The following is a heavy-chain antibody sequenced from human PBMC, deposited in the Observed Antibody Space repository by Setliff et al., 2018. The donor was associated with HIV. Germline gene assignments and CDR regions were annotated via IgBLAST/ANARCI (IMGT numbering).Heavy chain of an antibody. Sequence: KPSETLSLTCTVSGGSISSGSYYWSWIRQPAGKGLEWIGHIYTSGSTNYNPSLKSRVTISVDTSKNQFSLKLSSVTAADTAVYYCARAIFGVVIMNGMDVWGQGTTVTVSS. D-gene: IGHD3-3*01. CDR2: IYTSGST. J-gene: IGHJ6*02. CDR1: GGSISSGSYY. V-gene: IGHV4-61*09. CDR3: ARAIFGVVIMNGMDV.